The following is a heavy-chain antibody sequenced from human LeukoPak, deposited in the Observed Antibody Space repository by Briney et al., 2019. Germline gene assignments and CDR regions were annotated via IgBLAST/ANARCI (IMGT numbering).Heavy chain of an antibody. CDR2: ISAYNGNT. CDR3: ARYTDYYYYGMDV. V-gene: IGHV1-18*01. J-gene: IGHJ6*02. D-gene: IGHD2-2*02. Sequence: GASVKVSCEASGYTFTSYGISWVRQAPGQGLEWMGWISAYNGNTNYAQKLQGRVTMTTGTSTSTAYMELRSLRSDDTAVYYCARYTDYYYYGMDVWGQGTTVTVSS. CDR1: GYTFTSYG.